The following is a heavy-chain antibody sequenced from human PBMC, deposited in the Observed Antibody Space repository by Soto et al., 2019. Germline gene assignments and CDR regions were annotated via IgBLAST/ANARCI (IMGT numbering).Heavy chain of an antibody. CDR1: GGSFSGYY. D-gene: IGHD3-22*01. CDR2: INHSGST. J-gene: IGHJ4*02. V-gene: IGHV4-34*01. CDR3: ARGPTEYYYDSSGYTDPGFDY. Sequence: SETLSLTCAVYGGSFSGYYWSWIRQPPGKGLEWIGEINHSGSTNYNPSLKSRVTISVDTSKNQFSLKLSSVTAADTAVYYCARGPTEYYYDSSGYTDPGFDYWGQGTLVTVSS.